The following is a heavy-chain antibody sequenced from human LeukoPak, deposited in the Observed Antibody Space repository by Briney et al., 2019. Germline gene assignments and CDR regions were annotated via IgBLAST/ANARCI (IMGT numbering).Heavy chain of an antibody. J-gene: IGHJ4*02. CDR1: GFTLSSYW. Sequence: GGSLRLSCTVSGFTLSSYWMHWVRQVPGKGLAWVSRINSDGSTINYADSVKGRFTISRDNARNTLYLQMNSLRGEDTAVYYCARAGWYRFDCWGQGTLVTVSS. CDR3: ARAGWYRFDC. D-gene: IGHD6-19*01. V-gene: IGHV3-74*01. CDR2: INSDGSTI.